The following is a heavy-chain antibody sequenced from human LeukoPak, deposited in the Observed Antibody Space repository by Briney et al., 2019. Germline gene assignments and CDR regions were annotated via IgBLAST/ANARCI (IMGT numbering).Heavy chain of an antibody. CDR2: IKSKTDGGTT. D-gene: IGHD3-16*02. CDR1: GFTFSNAW. CDR3: TTENDYVWGSYRFDDH. Sequence: GGSLRLSCAASGFTFSNAWMSWVRQAPGKGLEWVGRIKSKTDGGTTDYAAPVKGRFTISRDDSKNTLYLQMNSLKTEDTAVYYCTTENDYVWGSYRFDDHWGQGTLVTVSS. J-gene: IGHJ4*02. V-gene: IGHV3-15*01.